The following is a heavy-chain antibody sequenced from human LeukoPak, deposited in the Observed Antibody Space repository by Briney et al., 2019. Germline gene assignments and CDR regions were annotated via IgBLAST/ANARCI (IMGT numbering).Heavy chain of an antibody. CDR1: GYTFTSYA. J-gene: IGHJ4*02. V-gene: IGHV1-3*01. CDR3: ARDAGYSYGSGLDY. Sequence: ASVKVSCKASGYTFTSYAMHWVRQAPGHRLEWMGWINAGNGNTKYSQKFQGRVTITRDTSASTAYMELSSLRSEDTAVYYCARDAGYSYGSGLDYWGQGTLVTVSS. CDR2: INAGNGNT. D-gene: IGHD5-18*01.